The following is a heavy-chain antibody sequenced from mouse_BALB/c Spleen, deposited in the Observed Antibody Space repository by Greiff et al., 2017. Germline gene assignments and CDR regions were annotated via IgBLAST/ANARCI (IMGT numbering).Heavy chain of an antibody. V-gene: IGHV5-9*03. J-gene: IGHJ4*01. D-gene: IGHD1-2*01. Sequence: DVMLVESGGGLVKPGGSLKLSCAASGFTFSSYTMSWVRQTPEKRLEWVATISSGGGNTYYPDSVKGRFTISRDNAKNNLYLQMSSLRSEDTALYYCARYGLRLPAMDYWGQGTSVTVSS. CDR3: ARYGLRLPAMDY. CDR2: ISSGGGNT. CDR1: GFTFSSYT.